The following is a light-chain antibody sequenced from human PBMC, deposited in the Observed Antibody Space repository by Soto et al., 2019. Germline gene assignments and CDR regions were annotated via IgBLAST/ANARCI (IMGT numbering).Light chain of an antibody. CDR2: DAS. V-gene: IGKV1-33*01. CDR3: QQYDRLPYT. Sequence: DVQMTQSPSSLSASVGDRVTITCQASQDINHFLNWYQQKPGKAPNLLIYDASNLETGVPSTFSGTGSGTHFTLTIPSLRPEDIATYYCQQYDRLPYTFGQGTKLEIK. J-gene: IGKJ2*01. CDR1: QDINHF.